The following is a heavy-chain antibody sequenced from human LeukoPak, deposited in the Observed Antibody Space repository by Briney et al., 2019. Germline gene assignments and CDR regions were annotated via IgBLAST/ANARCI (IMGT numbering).Heavy chain of an antibody. CDR3: ARDGGYSGYDALFDY. D-gene: IGHD5-12*01. J-gene: IGHJ4*02. V-gene: IGHV4-4*07. CDR2: IYTSGST. CDR1: GGSFSGYY. Sequence: PSETLSLTCAVYGGSFSGYYWSWIRQPAGKGLEWIGRIYTSGSTNYNPSLKSRVTMSVDTSKNQFSLKLSSVTAADTAVYYCARDGGYSGYDALFDYWGQGTLVTVSS.